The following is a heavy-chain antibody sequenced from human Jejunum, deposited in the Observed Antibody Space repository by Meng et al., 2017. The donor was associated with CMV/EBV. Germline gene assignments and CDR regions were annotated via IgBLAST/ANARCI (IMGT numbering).Heavy chain of an antibody. CDR1: YPFTDHY. CDR3: ARGGYDFWSAKSPFDY. Sequence: YPFTDHYIHWVRQAPGQGLEWMSWINPNTGGTNYAQIFQGRITMTWDTSISAAYMKLTSLTSDDTAVYYCARGGYDFWSAKSPFDYWGQGTLVTVSS. V-gene: IGHV1-2*02. D-gene: IGHD3-3*01. CDR2: INPNTGGT. J-gene: IGHJ4*02.